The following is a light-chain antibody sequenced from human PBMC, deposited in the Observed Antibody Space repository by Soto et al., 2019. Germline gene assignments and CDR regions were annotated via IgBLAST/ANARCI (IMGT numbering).Light chain of an antibody. CDR3: QQYGSSPRT. J-gene: IGKJ1*01. CDR1: EYVSISS. CDR2: DAS. Sequence: GDRATLSCRASEYVSISSLAWYQQKRGQALSLRAHDASSRATGSPHRFSGSGSATDFTRPISRLEPEDFAVYYCQQYGSSPRTFGQGTKV. V-gene: IGKV3-20*01.